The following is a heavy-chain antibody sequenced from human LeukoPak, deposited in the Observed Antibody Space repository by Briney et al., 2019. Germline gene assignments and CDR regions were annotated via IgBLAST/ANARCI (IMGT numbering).Heavy chain of an antibody. CDR1: GFTFSSYA. Sequence: GGSLRLSCAASGFTFSSYAMSWVRQAPGKGLEWVSGISGSGGSTYYADSVKGRFTISRDNSKNTLYLQMNSLRAEDTAVYYCAKGYCRGISCYSDYWGQGTLVTVSS. D-gene: IGHD2-2*02. J-gene: IGHJ4*02. CDR2: ISGSGGST. V-gene: IGHV3-23*01. CDR3: AKGYCRGISCYSDY.